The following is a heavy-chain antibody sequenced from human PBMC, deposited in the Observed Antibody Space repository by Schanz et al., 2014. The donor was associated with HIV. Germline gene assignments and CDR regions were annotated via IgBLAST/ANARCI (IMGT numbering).Heavy chain of an antibody. V-gene: IGHV3-23*04. CDR2: ISGSGSST. CDR1: GFPFSSYA. Sequence: VQLVESGGGVVQPGRSLRLSCAGSGFPFSSYAMNWVRQAPGKGLEWVSAISGSGSSTYYADSVKGRFTISRDISKNTLYLHVNSLRAEDTAVYYCAKDSGDSGGYYTYYFDYWGQGTLVTVSS. D-gene: IGHD3-22*01. CDR3: AKDSGDSGGYYTYYFDY. J-gene: IGHJ4*02.